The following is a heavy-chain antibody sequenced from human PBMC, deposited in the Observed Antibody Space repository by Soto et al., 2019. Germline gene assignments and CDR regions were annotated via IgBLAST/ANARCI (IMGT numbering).Heavy chain of an antibody. CDR1: GFTFSDYG. CDR3: AKKMVTDYWYFDL. CDR2: ISFDGSKK. J-gene: IGHJ2*01. V-gene: IGHV3-30*18. D-gene: IGHD2-21*02. Sequence: QGQLVESGGGVVQPGRSPRLSCVASGFTFSDYGMHWIRQAPGKGLAWVAVISFDGSKKYYADSAKGRFTISRDNSKNTLDLQVNSLRGEDTAVYYCAKKMVTDYWYFDLWGRGTLVTVSS.